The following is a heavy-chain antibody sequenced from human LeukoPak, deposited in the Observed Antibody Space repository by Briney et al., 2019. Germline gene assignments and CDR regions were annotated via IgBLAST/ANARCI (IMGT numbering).Heavy chain of an antibody. V-gene: IGHV3-23*01. CDR1: GFTSSSYL. Sequence: GGSLRISCTASGFTSSSYLMSWVRQAPGKGLEWVSTISGSGSRTYYADSVKGRFTISRDNSENTLYLQLNSLRAEDTALYYCAKTYADATFDYWGQGNLVTVSS. CDR3: AKTYADATFDY. CDR2: ISGSGSRT. D-gene: IGHD4-17*01. J-gene: IGHJ4*02.